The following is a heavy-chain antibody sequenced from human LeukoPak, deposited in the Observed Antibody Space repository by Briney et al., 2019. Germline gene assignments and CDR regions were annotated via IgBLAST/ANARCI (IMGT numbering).Heavy chain of an antibody. V-gene: IGHV3-23*01. D-gene: IGHD1-26*01. J-gene: IGHJ4*02. CDR1: GFTFSSYA. CDR2: ISDGGNT. Sequence: GGSLRLSCAASGFTFSSYAMSWVRQAPGEGLEWVSAISDGGNTYYADCVKGRFTISRDNSKHTLYLQMNSLRAEDTAVYYCASALRIYYYFDYWGQGTLVTVSS. CDR3: ASALRIYYYFDY.